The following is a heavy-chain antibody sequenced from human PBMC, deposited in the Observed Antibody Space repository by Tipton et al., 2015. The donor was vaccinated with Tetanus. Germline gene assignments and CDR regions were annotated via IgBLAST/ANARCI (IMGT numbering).Heavy chain of an antibody. V-gene: IGHV4-59*01. Sequence: TLSLTCTVSGGSISSYYWSWIRQPPGKGLEWIGYIYYSGSTNYNPSLKRRVTISVDTSKNQFSLKLSSVTAADTAVYYCARDGYYYDSSGKGSEGYYYYGMDVWGQGTTVTVSS. CDR3: ARDGYYYDSSGKGSEGYYYYGMDV. J-gene: IGHJ6*02. CDR1: GGSISSYY. D-gene: IGHD3-22*01. CDR2: IYYSGST.